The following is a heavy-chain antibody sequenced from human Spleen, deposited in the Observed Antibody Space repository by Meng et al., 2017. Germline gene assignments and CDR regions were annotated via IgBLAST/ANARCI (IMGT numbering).Heavy chain of an antibody. CDR1: CGSISSGL. CDR2: TYYRSKWYH. CDR3: ARGVAETGLDF. V-gene: IGHV6-1*02. J-gene: IGHJ4*02. D-gene: IGHD1-1*01. Sequence: QVQEVVPGLVEASETLCLTCVFSCGSISSGLFNSNWIRHPPSRGHGLLGMTYYRSKWYHDSDVSVESRIAINPDTSKNQFSLQLNSVTPEDTAVYFCARGVAETGLDFWGQGTLVTVSS.